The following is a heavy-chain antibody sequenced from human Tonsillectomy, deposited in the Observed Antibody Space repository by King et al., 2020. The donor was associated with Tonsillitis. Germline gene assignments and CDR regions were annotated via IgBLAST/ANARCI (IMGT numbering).Heavy chain of an antibody. D-gene: IGHD1-26*01. V-gene: IGHV3-15*01. CDR2: IKSLTDGGTT. CDR3: TTAQVEATS. Sequence: VQLVESGGGLVKPGGSLRLSCAAFEFTFTNAWMSWVRQAPGKGLEWIGRIKSLTDGGTTEYAAPVKGRFTISRDDSKNTLYLQMNSLKTEDTAVYYCTTAQVEATSWGQGTLVTVSS. CDR1: EFTFTNAW. J-gene: IGHJ5*02.